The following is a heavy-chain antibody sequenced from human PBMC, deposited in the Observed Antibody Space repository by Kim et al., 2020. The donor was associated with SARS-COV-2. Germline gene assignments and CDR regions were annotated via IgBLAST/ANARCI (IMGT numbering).Heavy chain of an antibody. CDR3: ARRLLADRFGESYYMDV. CDR1: GGSISSSSYY. V-gene: IGHV4-39*01. J-gene: IGHJ6*03. D-gene: IGHD3-10*01. Sequence: SETLSLTCTVSGGSISSSSYYWGWIRQPPGKGLEWIGSIYYSGSTYYNPSLKSRVTISVDTSKNQFSLKLSSVTAADTAVYYCARRLLADRFGESYYMDVWGKGTTVTVSS. CDR2: IYYSGST.